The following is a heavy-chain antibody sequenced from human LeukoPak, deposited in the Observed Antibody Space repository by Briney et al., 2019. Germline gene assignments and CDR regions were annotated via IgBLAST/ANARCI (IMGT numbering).Heavy chain of an antibody. CDR1: GCTFSSYA. D-gene: IGHD2-21*02. V-gene: IGHV1-69*13. Sequence: GASLKVSCKASGCTFSSYAISWVRQAPGQGLEWMGGIIPIFGTANYAQKFQGRVTITADESTSTAYMELSSLRSEDTAVYYCAWEQEYCGGDCSLPNNWFDPWGQGTLVTVSS. J-gene: IGHJ5*02. CDR3: AWEQEYCGGDCSLPNNWFDP. CDR2: IIPIFGTA.